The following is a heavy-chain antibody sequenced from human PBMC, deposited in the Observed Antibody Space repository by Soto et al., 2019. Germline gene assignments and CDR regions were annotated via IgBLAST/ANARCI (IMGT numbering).Heavy chain of an antibody. Sequence: PGGSLRLSCAASGFTFSSYAMSWVRQAPGKGLEWVSAISGGGGSKYYADSVKGRFTISRDNSKNTLYLQMNSLRAEDTAVYYCVIEVPYRSGSYYDYWGQGTLVTVSS. J-gene: IGHJ4*02. V-gene: IGHV3-23*01. CDR1: GFTFSSYA. D-gene: IGHD3-10*01. CDR2: ISGGGGSK. CDR3: VIEVPYRSGSYYDY.